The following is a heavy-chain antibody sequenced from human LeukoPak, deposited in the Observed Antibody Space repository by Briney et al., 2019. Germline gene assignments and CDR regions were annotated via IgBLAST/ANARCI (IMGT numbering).Heavy chain of an antibody. CDR3: ARVSRGVLNSYFYSHGMDV. J-gene: IGHJ6*02. V-gene: IGHV4-34*01. Sequence: SETLSLTCAVYGGSFSGYSWSWIRQPPGKGLEWIGEISHSGNTNYNPSLKGRVTLSIDTSKSQFSLRLSSVTAADTAVFYCARVSRGVLNSYFYSHGMDVWGQGTTVTVSS. CDR1: GGSFSGYS. CDR2: ISHSGNT. D-gene: IGHD3-10*01.